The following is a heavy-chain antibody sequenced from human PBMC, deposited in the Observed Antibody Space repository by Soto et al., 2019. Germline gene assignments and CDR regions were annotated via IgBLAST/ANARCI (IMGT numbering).Heavy chain of an antibody. V-gene: IGHV3-23*01. CDR1: GFTFSSYA. CDR2: ISGSGGSI. CDR3: AKDHLSSGWSGGSYYYGMDV. J-gene: IGHJ6*02. D-gene: IGHD6-19*01. Sequence: SLRLSCAASGFTFSSYAMSWVRQAPGKGLEWVSAISGSGGSIYYADSVKGRFTISRDNSKNTLYLQMNSLRAEDTAVYYCAKDHLSSGWSGGSYYYGMDVWGQGTTVTVSS.